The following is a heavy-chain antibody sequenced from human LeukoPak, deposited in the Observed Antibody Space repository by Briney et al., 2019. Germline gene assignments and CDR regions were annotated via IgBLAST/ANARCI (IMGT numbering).Heavy chain of an antibody. Sequence: SETLSLTCTVSGGSISSYYWSWLRQPPGKGLEWIGYIYYSGSTNYNPSLKSRVTISVDTSKNQFSLKLRSVTAADTALYYCARHFGDAYKRSFDFWGQGTLVTVSS. D-gene: IGHD5-24*01. V-gene: IGHV4-59*08. J-gene: IGHJ4*02. CDR1: GGSISSYY. CDR2: IYYSGST. CDR3: ARHFGDAYKRSFDF.